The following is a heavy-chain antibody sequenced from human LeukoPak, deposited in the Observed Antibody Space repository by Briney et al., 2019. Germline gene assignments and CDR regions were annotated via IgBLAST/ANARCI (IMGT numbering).Heavy chain of an antibody. D-gene: IGHD1-20*01. Sequence: GGSLRLSCAASGFTFSSYGMHWVRQAPGKGLELVAVIWYDGSNKYYADSVKGRFTISRDNSKNTLYLQMNSLRAEDTAVYYCAKDFNRITGTLDYWGPGTLVTVSS. V-gene: IGHV3-33*06. J-gene: IGHJ4*02. CDR1: GFTFSSYG. CDR2: IWYDGSNK. CDR3: AKDFNRITGTLDY.